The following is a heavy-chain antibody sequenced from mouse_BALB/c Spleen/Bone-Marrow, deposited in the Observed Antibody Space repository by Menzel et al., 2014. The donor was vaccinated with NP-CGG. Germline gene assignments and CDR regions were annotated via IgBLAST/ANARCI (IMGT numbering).Heavy chain of an antibody. CDR3: ARNYGHWYFDV. Sequence: VQLQQPGPELVKPGASVKMSCKPSGYRFTTYVMHWVKQKPGQGLEWIGYINPYNDVTNYNEKFKGKATLTSDKSSSTSYTELSSLTSEDSAVYYCARNYGHWYFDVWGAGTTVTVSS. D-gene: IGHD1-1*02. CDR1: GYRFTTYV. V-gene: IGHV1-14*01. J-gene: IGHJ1*01. CDR2: INPYNDVT.